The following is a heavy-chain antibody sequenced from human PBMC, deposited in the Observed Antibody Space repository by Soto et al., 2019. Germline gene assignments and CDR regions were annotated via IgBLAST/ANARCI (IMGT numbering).Heavy chain of an antibody. J-gene: IGHJ4*02. D-gene: IGHD5-12*01. CDR1: GFTFSNYD. CDR3: TRVLPGHGGFADYFDH. V-gene: IGHV3-13*01. CDR2: IVIVGYT. Sequence: GSLRLSCAASGFTFSNYDMHWVRQSTGEVLHLVAAIVIVGYTYYXXSVQVRFXXSGDNAKNSLXVQMNXLTAGDTAVYYCTRVLPGHGGFADYFDHWGQGX.